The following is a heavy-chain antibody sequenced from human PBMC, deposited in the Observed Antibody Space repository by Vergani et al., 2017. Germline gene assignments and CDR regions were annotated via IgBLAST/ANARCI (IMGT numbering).Heavy chain of an antibody. CDR2: ISGSGGST. CDR1: GFTFSSYA. CDR3: AKDLSNGGKGRGYFDY. Sequence: EVQLLESGGGLVQPGGSLRLSCAASGFTFSSYAMSWVRQAPGKGLEWVSAISGSGGSTYYADSGKGRFTISRDNSKNTLYLQMNSLRAEDTAVYYCAKDLSNGGKGRGYFDYWGQGTLVTVSS. J-gene: IGHJ4*02. V-gene: IGHV3-23*01. D-gene: IGHD4-23*01.